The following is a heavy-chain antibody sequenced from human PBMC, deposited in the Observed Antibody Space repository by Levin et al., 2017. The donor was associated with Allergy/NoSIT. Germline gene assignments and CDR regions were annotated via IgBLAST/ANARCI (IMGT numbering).Heavy chain of an antibody. D-gene: IGHD6-19*01. Sequence: GGSLRLSCAASGFTFSSYAMSWVRQAPGKGLEWVSAISGSGGSTYYADSVKGRFTISRDNSKNTLYLQMNSLRAEDTAVYYCAKRWGIAVAGKDAFDIWGQGTMVTVSS. CDR3: AKRWGIAVAGKDAFDI. J-gene: IGHJ3*02. CDR2: ISGSGGST. V-gene: IGHV3-23*01. CDR1: GFTFSSYA.